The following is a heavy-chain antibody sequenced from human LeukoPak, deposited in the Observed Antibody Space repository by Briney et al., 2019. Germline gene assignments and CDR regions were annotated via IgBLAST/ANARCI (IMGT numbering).Heavy chain of an antibody. D-gene: IGHD3-3*01. CDR1: GDSVSSNGAS. V-gene: IGHV6-1*01. CDR3: GRETDFGVVTN. Sequence: SQTLSLTCAIFGDSVSSNGASWNWIRQSPSRGLEWLGRTYYRSQQWHSDYAPSVKGRITLNADTSKNQFSLQLNSMTPEDTAVYYCGRETDFGVVTNWGQGTLVTVS. CDR2: TYYRSQQWHS. J-gene: IGHJ4*02.